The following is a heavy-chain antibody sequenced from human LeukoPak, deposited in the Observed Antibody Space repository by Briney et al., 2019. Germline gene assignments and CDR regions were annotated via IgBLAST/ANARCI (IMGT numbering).Heavy chain of an antibody. CDR3: ARSFRSSGSENFDY. CDR2: INSDGSST. J-gene: IGHJ4*02. D-gene: IGHD3-10*01. Sequence: GGSLRLSCAASGFTFSSYWMHWVRQAPGKGLVWVSRINSDGSSTSYVDSVKGRFTISRDNAKNTLYLQMNSLRAEDTAVYYCARSFRSSGSENFDYWGQGTLVTVSS. V-gene: IGHV3-74*01. CDR1: GFTFSSYW.